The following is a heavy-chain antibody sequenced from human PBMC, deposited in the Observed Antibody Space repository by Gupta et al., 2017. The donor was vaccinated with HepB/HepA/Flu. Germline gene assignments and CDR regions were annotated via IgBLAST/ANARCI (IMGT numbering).Heavy chain of an antibody. J-gene: IGHJ5*02. CDR3: ARGKPIAAAGAGFGYNWFDP. Sequence: GLEWIGEINHSGSTNYNPSLKSRVTISVDTSKNQFSLKLSSVTAADTAVYYCARGKPIAAAGAGFGYNWFDPWGQGTLVTVSS. CDR2: INHSGST. V-gene: IGHV4-34*01. D-gene: IGHD6-13*01.